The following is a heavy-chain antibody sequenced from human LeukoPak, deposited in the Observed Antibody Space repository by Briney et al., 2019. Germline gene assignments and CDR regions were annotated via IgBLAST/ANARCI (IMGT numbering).Heavy chain of an antibody. CDR3: ARVKTMIVVVTLFDY. J-gene: IGHJ4*02. Sequence: ASVKVSCKASGYTFTGYYVHWVRRAPGQGLEWMGWINPNSGGTNYAQKFQGRVTMTRGTSISTAFMEMTRLRSDDTAVYYCARVKTMIVVVTLFDYWGQGTLVTVSS. V-gene: IGHV1-2*02. CDR2: INPNSGGT. CDR1: GYTFTGYY. D-gene: IGHD3-22*01.